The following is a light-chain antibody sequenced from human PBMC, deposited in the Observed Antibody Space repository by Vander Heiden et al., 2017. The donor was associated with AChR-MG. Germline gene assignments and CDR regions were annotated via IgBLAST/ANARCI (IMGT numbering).Light chain of an antibody. V-gene: IGLV2-14*03. CDR1: TSDIGTYNS. CDR2: DVA. J-gene: IGLJ2*01. Sequence: QPALTQPASVSGSPAQSITISCTGTTSDIGTYNSLSWYQQQPGKATKLIIYDVAKRPSGVSDRFAGSKAGSTASPTTSGLQTEDEADYYCNSYTSSGTLVFGGGTRLTVL. CDR3: NSYTSSGTLV.